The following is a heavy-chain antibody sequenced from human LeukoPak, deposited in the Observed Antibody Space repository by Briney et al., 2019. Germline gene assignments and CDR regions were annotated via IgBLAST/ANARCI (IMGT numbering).Heavy chain of an antibody. CDR2: ISYDGNNK. Sequence: GSLRLSCAASGFTFSSYAMHWVRQAPGKGLEWVAVISYDGNNKYYADSVKGRFTISRDNSKNTLYLQMNSLRAEDTAVYYCARDMDGPRAPHYYYGMDVWGQGTTVTVSS. CDR1: GFTFSSYA. CDR3: ARDMDGPRAPHYYYGMDV. J-gene: IGHJ6*02. V-gene: IGHV3-30*04. D-gene: IGHD3/OR15-3a*01.